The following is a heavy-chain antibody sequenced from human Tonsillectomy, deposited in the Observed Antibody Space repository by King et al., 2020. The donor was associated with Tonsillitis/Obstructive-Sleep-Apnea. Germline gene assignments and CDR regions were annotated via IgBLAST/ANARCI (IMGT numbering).Heavy chain of an antibody. CDR2: IYYSGST. Sequence: QLQLQESGPGLVKPSETLSLTCTVSGGSISSYYWSWIRQPPGKGLEWNGYIYYSGSTNSNPSLRSRVTISVDTSKNQFSLKLSSVTAADTAVYYCARDMVLEAGGDAFDIWGQGTMVTVSS. CDR3: ARDMVLEAGGDAFDI. V-gene: IGHV4-59*01. CDR1: GGSISSYY. J-gene: IGHJ3*02. D-gene: IGHD2-8*01.